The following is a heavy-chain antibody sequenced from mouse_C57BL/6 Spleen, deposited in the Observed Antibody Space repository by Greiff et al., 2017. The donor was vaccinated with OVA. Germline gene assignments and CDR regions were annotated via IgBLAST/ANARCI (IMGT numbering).Heavy chain of an antibody. J-gene: IGHJ3*01. D-gene: IGHD3-2*02. Sequence: QVQLKESGAELVKPGASVKLSCKASGYTFTEYTIHWVKQRSGQGLAWIGWFYPGSGSIKYNEKFKDKATLTADKSSSTVYMELSRLTSEDSAVYFCARHEETYSSGYSAWFAYWGQGTLVTVSA. CDR2: FYPGSGSI. CDR3: ARHEETYSSGYSAWFAY. CDR1: GYTFTEYT. V-gene: IGHV1-62-2*01.